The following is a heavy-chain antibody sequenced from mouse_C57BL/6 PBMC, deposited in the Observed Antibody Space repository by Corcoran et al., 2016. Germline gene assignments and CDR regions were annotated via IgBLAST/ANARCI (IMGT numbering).Heavy chain of an antibody. V-gene: IGHV9-3*01. J-gene: IGHJ4*01. Sequence: QIQLVQSGPELKKPGETVKISCKASGYTFTTYGMSWVKQATGKGLKWMGWINTYSGVPTYADDFKGRFAFSLETSASTAYLQINNLKNEDTATYFCARGDGKGAMDYWGQGTSVTVSS. CDR2: INTYSGVP. CDR3: ARGDGKGAMDY. CDR1: GYTFTTYG. D-gene: IGHD1-1*01.